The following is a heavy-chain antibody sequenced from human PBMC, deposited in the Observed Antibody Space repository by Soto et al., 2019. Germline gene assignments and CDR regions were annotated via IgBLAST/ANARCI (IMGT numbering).Heavy chain of an antibody. CDR1: GFVFSDYY. V-gene: IGHV3-11*01. Sequence: VGSLIRSCSGSGFVFSDYYMISVLPAPGTGLEGGSYISATGNTLYYSDSMKGRVAISRDNSKNSLYLQMDSLRGEDTAVYYCARFHLSVIRGVTITSFFCENWGHGTTVIVSS. CDR2: ISATGNTL. CDR3: ARFHLSVIRGVTITSFFCEN. J-gene: IGHJ6*02. D-gene: IGHD3-10*01.